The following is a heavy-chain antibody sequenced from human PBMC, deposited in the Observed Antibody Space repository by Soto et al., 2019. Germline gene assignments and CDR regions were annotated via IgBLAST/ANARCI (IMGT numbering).Heavy chain of an antibody. J-gene: IGHJ6*03. CDR2: IYYSGRT. Sequence: QVQLQESGPGLVKPSETLSLTCTVSGGSISSYYWSWIRQPPGKGLEWIGYIYYSGRTNYNPSLKSRVTISVDTSKNQFSLKLSSVTAADTAVYYCARLSYYGSGSSLGYYYYYYMDVWGKGTTVTVSS. CDR1: GGSISSYY. D-gene: IGHD3-10*01. CDR3: ARLSYYGSGSSLGYYYYYYMDV. V-gene: IGHV4-59*08.